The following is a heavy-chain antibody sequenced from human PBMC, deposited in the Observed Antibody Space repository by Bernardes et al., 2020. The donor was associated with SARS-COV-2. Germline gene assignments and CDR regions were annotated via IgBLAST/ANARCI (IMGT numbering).Heavy chain of an antibody. J-gene: IGHJ4*02. V-gene: IGHV3-74*01. Sequence: SCASSGFPFSTYWMHWVRQAPGKGLVWVSRINYDGSSAAYAGSVKGRFTISRDNSRTTLYLQMESLRVEETATYYCAKTVGLGILTGFDSWGQGTLVTVSS. CDR1: GFPFSTYW. D-gene: IGHD3-9*01. CDR2: INYDGSSA. CDR3: AKTVGLGILTGFDS.